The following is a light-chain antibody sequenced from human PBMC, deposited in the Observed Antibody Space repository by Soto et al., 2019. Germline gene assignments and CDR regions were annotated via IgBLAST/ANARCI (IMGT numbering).Light chain of an antibody. J-gene: IGKJ2*01. CDR3: QQYNSHSSYT. V-gene: IGKV1-5*03. Sequence: DIQVTQSPSTLSASVGDRVTITCRASQSINTWLAWYQQKPGKAPKLLIYKASSLGSGVPSRFSGSGSGTDFTLTISSLQTDDFAIYYCQQYNSHSSYTFGQGTKLEIK. CDR1: QSINTW. CDR2: KAS.